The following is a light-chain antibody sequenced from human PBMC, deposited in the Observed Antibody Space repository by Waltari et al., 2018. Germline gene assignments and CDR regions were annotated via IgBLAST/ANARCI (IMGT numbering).Light chain of an antibody. CDR2: GAP. CDR3: EQHNRSPWT. J-gene: IGKJ1*01. Sequence: EIVLTQSPGTLSLSTGERALLSCRASQTVGTNYLPWYHQKPGQAPRVIIDGAPRRAPDTPDRFSGSGGGKDFTLTISRLEPEDFAMYYCEQHNRSPWTFGQGTRVEIK. V-gene: IGKV3-20*01. CDR1: QTVGTNY.